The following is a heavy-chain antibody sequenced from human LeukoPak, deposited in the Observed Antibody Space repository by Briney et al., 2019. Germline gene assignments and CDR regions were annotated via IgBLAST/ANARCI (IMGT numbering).Heavy chain of an antibody. CDR3: AGARSGSFDY. Sequence: GGSLRLSCAASGFTFSSYWMSWVRQAPGKGLKWVTNIKQDGSEKTYVDSVKGRFTISRDNAKNSLFLQMNSLRAEDTAVYYCAGARSGSFDYWGQGTLVTVSS. CDR2: IKQDGSEK. V-gene: IGHV3-7*01. J-gene: IGHJ4*02. D-gene: IGHD6-25*01. CDR1: GFTFSSYW.